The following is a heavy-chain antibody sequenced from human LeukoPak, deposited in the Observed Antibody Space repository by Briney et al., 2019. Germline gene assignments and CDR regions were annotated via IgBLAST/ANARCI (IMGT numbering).Heavy chain of an antibody. V-gene: IGHV3-30*02. Sequence: SGGSLRLSCAASGFTFNNYGMHWVRQAPGKGLEWVAFMGSDANNEDYAESVKGRFTISRDKSKNTLYLQMNSLRAEDTAVYYCAKDRTAYAYYFENWGQGTQVTVSS. CDR2: MGSDANNE. J-gene: IGHJ4*02. CDR1: GFTFNNYG. D-gene: IGHD3-16*01. CDR3: AKDRTAYAYYFEN.